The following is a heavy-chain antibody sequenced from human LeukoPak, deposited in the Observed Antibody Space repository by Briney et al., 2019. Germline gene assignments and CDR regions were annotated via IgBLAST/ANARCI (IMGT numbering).Heavy chain of an antibody. CDR2: INHSGST. CDR3: ARASAAGKHYYYYGMDV. Sequence: SETLSLTCAVYGGSFSGYYWSWIRQPPGKGLEWIGEINHSGSTNYNPSLKSRVTISVDTSKNQFSLKLSSVTAADTVVYYCARASAAGKHYYYYGMDVWGQGTTVTVSS. J-gene: IGHJ6*02. CDR1: GGSFSGYY. D-gene: IGHD6-13*01. V-gene: IGHV4-34*01.